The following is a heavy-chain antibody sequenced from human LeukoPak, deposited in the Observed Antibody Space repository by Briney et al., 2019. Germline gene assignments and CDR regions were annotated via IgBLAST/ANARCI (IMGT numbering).Heavy chain of an antibody. Sequence: SETLSLTCTVSGGSISSNYWSWIRQPPGKGLEWIGDIDHSGSTNYNPSLKSRLTISVDTSTDQFSLKLRSVTAADTAVYYCARVILGSLDYWGQGTLVTVSS. J-gene: IGHJ4*02. CDR1: GGSISSNY. V-gene: IGHV4-59*01. D-gene: IGHD2/OR15-2a*01. CDR3: ARVILGSLDY. CDR2: IDHSGST.